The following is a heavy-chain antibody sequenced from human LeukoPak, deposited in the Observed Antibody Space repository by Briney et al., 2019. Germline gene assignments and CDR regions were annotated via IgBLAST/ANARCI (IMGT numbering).Heavy chain of an antibody. CDR3: ARVPWPWPYYYDSSGYYYFDY. J-gene: IGHJ4*02. Sequence: PSETLSLTCTVSGGSISSSSYYWGWIRQPPGKGLEWIGSIYYSGSTYYNPSLKSRVTISVDTSKNQFSLKLSSVTAADTAVYYCARVPWPWPYYYDSSGYYYFDYWGQGTLVTVSS. D-gene: IGHD3-22*01. CDR2: IYYSGST. CDR1: GGSISSSSYY. V-gene: IGHV4-39*07.